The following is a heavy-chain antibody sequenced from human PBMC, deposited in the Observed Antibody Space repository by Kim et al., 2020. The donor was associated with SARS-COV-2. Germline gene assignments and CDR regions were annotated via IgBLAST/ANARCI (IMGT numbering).Heavy chain of an antibody. CDR2: T. D-gene: IGHD1-26*01. V-gene: IGHV4-61*07. CDR3: ARHPCGVGSDY. J-gene: IGHJ4*02. Sequence: TDYNPSLKSRVTRSLDMSKNQFSLKVSSVTVADSAIYYCARHPCGVGSDYWGQGTLVTVSS.